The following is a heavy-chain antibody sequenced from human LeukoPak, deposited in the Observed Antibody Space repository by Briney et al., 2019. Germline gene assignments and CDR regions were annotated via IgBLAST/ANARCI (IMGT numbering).Heavy chain of an antibody. V-gene: IGHV3-53*01. J-gene: IGHJ4*02. CDR1: GFTVITND. Sequence: PGGSLRLSCAASGFTVITNDMTWVRQAPGKVLEWVSVLYSDSNTKYADSVQGRFTISRDNSKNTLYLEMNSLSPDDTAVYYCARGVEPLAANTLAYWGQGTLVTVSS. CDR3: ARGVEPLAANTLAY. D-gene: IGHD1-14*01. CDR2: LYSDSNT.